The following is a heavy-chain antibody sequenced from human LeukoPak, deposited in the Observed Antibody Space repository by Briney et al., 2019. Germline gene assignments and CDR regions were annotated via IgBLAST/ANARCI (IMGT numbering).Heavy chain of an antibody. D-gene: IGHD6-19*01. Sequence: PSETLSLTCAVYGGSFSGYYWSWIRQPPGKGLEWIGEINHSGSTNYNPSLKSRVTISVDKSKNQFSLKLSSVTAADTAVYYCATRRVRVNSSGWQAFDIWGQGTMVTVSS. V-gene: IGHV4-34*01. CDR2: INHSGST. J-gene: IGHJ3*02. CDR1: GGSFSGYY. CDR3: ATRRVRVNSSGWQAFDI.